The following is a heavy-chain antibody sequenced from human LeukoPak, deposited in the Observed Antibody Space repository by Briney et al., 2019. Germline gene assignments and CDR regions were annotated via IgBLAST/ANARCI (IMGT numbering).Heavy chain of an antibody. J-gene: IGHJ4*02. Sequence: PGGSLRLSCSASGFTFNSYAVHWVRQAPGKGLEYVSAISSDGVTTYYADSVKGRFTISRDNSKNTLYLQMSSLRAEDTALYYCVKDRYSGSDPPSDYWGQGTLVTVSS. V-gene: IGHV3-64D*08. CDR1: GFTFNSYA. CDR3: VKDRYSGSDPPSDY. D-gene: IGHD5-12*01. CDR2: ISSDGVTT.